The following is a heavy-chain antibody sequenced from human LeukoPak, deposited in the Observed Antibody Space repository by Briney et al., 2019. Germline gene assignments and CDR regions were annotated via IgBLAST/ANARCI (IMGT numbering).Heavy chain of an antibody. CDR1: GFTFSNYA. V-gene: IGHV3-30*04. D-gene: IGHD3-16*01. CDR2: ISYDGSNN. CDR3: ARDLGMITFGGVPY. J-gene: IGHJ4*02. Sequence: PGGSLRLSCAASGFTFSNYAMHWVRQAPGKGLQWVAVISYDGSNNYYADSVKGRLTISRDNSKNTLYLHMNSLRAEDTAVYYCARDLGMITFGGVPYWGQGTLVTVSS.